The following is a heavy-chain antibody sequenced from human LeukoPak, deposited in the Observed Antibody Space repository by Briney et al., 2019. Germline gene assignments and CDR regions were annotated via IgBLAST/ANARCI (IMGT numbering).Heavy chain of an antibody. J-gene: IGHJ4*02. CDR3: TRETSSRYFDS. Sequence: ASVKVSCKAFGYTLTSYDINWVRQATGQGLEWMGWMNPNSGRTGYAQNFQGRITITRNTSISTACMELSSLRSEDTAVYYCTRETSSRYFDSWGEGTLVTVSS. V-gene: IGHV1-8*01. CDR2: MNPNSGRT. CDR1: GYTLTSYD.